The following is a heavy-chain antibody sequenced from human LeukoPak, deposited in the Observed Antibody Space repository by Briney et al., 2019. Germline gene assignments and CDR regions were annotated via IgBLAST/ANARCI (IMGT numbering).Heavy chain of an antibody. CDR2: IRYDGSIK. Sequence: GGSLRLSCAASGIIFSSYGTHWVRQAPGKGLEWVAFIRYDGSIKYYADSVKGRFTISRDNSKNTLYLQMNSLRGEDTAVYCCAKDARRVRDIGVVFGRGRGYMDVWGKGTTATISS. V-gene: IGHV3-30*02. CDR3: AKDARRVRDIGVVFGRGRGYMDV. CDR1: GIIFSSYG. J-gene: IGHJ6*03. D-gene: IGHD2-15*01.